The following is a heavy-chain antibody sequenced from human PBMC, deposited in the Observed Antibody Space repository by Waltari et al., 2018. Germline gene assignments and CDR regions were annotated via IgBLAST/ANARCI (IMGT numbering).Heavy chain of an antibody. J-gene: IGHJ6*02. V-gene: IGHV3-23*01. CDR2: ISGSGGST. CDR3: AKDGERDYYDSSGYYYGNGNYYYYGMDV. Sequence: EVQLLESGGGLVQPGGSLRLSCAASGFTFSSYAMSWVRQAPGKGLEWVSAISGSGGSTYYADSVKGRFTISRDNSKNTLYLQMNSLRAEDTAVYYCAKDGERDYYDSSGYYYGNGNYYYYGMDVWGQGTTVTVSS. CDR1: GFTFSSYA. D-gene: IGHD3-22*01.